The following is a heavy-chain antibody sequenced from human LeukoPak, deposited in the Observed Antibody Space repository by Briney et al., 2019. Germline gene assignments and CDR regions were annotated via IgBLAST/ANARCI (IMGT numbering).Heavy chain of an antibody. CDR1: GYTFTGYY. V-gene: IGHV1-2*02. J-gene: IGHJ3*02. Sequence: GASVKVSCKASGYTFTGYYMHWVRQAPGQGLEWMGWINPNSGGTNYAQKFQGRVTMTRDTSISTAYMELSRLRSDDTAVYYCARGTFPRGGIVGATRQRGRTFDIWGQGTMVTVSS. CDR3: ARGTFPRGGIVGATRQRGRTFDI. D-gene: IGHD1-26*01. CDR2: INPNSGGT.